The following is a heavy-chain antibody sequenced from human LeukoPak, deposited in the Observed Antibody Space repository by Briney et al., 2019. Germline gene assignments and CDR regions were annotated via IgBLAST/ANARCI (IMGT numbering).Heavy chain of an antibody. V-gene: IGHV1-69*04. D-gene: IGHD6-19*01. J-gene: IGHJ3*02. CDR1: GGTFSSYA. Sequence: SEKVSCKASGGTFSSYAISWVRQAPGQGLEWMGRIIPILGIANYAQKFQGRVTITADKSTSTAYMELSSLRSEDTAVYYCASAAASYSSGWFDAFDIWGQGTMVTVSS. CDR2: IIPILGIA. CDR3: ASAAASYSSGWFDAFDI.